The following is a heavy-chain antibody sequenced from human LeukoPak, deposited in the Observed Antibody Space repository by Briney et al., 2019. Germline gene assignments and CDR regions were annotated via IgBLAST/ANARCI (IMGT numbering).Heavy chain of an antibody. Sequence: GGSLRLSCAASGFTFSSYWMHWVRQALGKGLVWVSRINSDGSSTSYADSVKGRFTISRDNAKNTLYLQMNSLRAEDTAVYYCARSSSSSLGYFDYWGQGTLVTVSS. CDR1: GFTFSSYW. J-gene: IGHJ4*02. CDR3: ARSSSSSLGYFDY. CDR2: INSDGSST. V-gene: IGHV3-74*01. D-gene: IGHD6-6*01.